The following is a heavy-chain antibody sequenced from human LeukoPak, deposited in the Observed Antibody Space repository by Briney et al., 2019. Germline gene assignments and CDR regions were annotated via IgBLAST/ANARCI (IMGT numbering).Heavy chain of an antibody. V-gene: IGHV3-23*01. D-gene: IGHD1-26*01. J-gene: IGHJ4*02. CDR2: ISGSGSST. CDR1: GFTFSNYA. CDR3: AKGGSTSGADY. Sequence: GGSLRLSCAASGFTFSNYAMTWVRQAPGKGLEWVSAISGSGSSTYYADSVKGRFTISRDNSKNTLYLQMNSLRAEDTAVYYCAKGGSTSGADYWGQGTLVTVSS.